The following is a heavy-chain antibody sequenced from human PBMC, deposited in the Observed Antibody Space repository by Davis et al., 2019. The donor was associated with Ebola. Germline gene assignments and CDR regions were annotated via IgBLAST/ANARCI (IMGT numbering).Heavy chain of an antibody. Sequence: PSETLSLTCAVSGGSISSSNWWSWVRQPPGKGLEWIGYIYHSGSTNYNPSLKSRVTISVDTSKNQFSLKLSSVTAADTAVYYCARDGSGNPYWYFDLWGRGTLVTVSS. CDR3: ARDGSGNPYWYFDL. CDR1: GGSISSSNW. V-gene: IGHV4-4*02. J-gene: IGHJ2*01. D-gene: IGHD4-23*01. CDR2: IYHSGST.